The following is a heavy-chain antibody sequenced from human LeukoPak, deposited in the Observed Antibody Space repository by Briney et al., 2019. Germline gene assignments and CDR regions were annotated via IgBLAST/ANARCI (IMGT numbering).Heavy chain of an antibody. J-gene: IGHJ5*02. D-gene: IGHD2-2*01. V-gene: IGHV1-2*02. CDR1: GYTFTGYY. CDR2: INPNSGGT. Sequence: VASVKVSCKASGYTFTGYYMHWVRQAPGQGLEWMGWINPNSGGTNYAQKFQGRVTMTRDTSISTAYMELSRLRSDDTAVYYCARGEAINRFCSSTSCYRNWFDPWGQGTLVTVSS. CDR3: ARGEAINRFCSSTSCYRNWFDP.